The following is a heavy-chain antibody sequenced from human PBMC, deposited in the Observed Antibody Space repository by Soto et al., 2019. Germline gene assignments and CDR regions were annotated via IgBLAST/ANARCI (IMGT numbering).Heavy chain of an antibody. Sequence: PGESLKISCKGSGYSFTSYWIGWVRQMPVKGLEWMGIIYPGDSDTRYSPSFQGQVTISADKSISTAYLQWSSLKASDTAMYYCAGGGVRGVITRTRDYYGMDVWGQGTTVTSP. CDR1: GYSFTSYW. J-gene: IGHJ6*02. D-gene: IGHD3-10*01. CDR2: IYPGDSDT. CDR3: AGGGVRGVITRTRDYYGMDV. V-gene: IGHV5-51*01.